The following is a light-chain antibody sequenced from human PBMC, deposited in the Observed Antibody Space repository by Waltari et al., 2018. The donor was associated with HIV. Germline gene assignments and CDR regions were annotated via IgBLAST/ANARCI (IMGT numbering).Light chain of an antibody. J-gene: IGKJ4*01. CDR3: QQLNSYPLT. Sequence: DTQLTRSPSFLSASVGDRVTITCRASQGISSYLAWFQQKPGKAPKLLIFAASTLQSGVPSRFSGSGSGTEFTLTISSLQPEDFATYYCQQLNSYPLTFGGGTKVEIK. V-gene: IGKV1-9*01. CDR2: AAS. CDR1: QGISSY.